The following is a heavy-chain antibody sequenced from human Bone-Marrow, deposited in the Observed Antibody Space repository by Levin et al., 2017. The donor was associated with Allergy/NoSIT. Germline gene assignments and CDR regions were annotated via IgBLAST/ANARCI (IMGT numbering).Heavy chain of an antibody. CDR2: IHSSGSA. CDR1: GVSVRSGNYY. V-gene: IGHV4-61*01. Sequence: SQTLSLTCTVSGVSVRSGNYYWSWLRQPPVPGKGLEWIGYIHSSGSANYSPSLKSRATISADTSRNQFSLKLTSVTAADTAVYYCARDLGWYTFDHWGHGTLVTVSS. J-gene: IGHJ4*01. CDR3: ARDLGWYTFDH. D-gene: IGHD6-19*01.